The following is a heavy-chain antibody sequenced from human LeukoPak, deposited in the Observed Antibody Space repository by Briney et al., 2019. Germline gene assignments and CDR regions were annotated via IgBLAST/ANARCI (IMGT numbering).Heavy chain of an antibody. V-gene: IGHV4-4*02. CDR1: GGSISSCNW. Sequence: SETLSLTCAVSGGSISSCNWWSWVRQPPGKGLEWIGEIYHSGSTNYNPSLKSRVTISVDKSKNQFSLKLSSVTAADTAVYYCARDPEGYCSGGSCYSGYAFDIWGQGTMVTVSS. CDR2: IYHSGST. J-gene: IGHJ3*02. D-gene: IGHD2-15*01. CDR3: ARDPEGYCSGGSCYSGYAFDI.